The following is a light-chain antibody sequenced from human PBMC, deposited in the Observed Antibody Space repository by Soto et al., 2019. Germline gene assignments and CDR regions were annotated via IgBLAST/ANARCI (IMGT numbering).Light chain of an antibody. CDR3: SSYTSSSTRV. Sequence: QSALTQPASVSGSPGQSITISCTGTSSDVGGYNYVSWYQQYPGKAPKLMVYEVSNRPSGVSNRFSGSKSGNTASLTISGLQPEYEADYYCSSYTSSSTRVFGGGTKLTVL. V-gene: IGLV2-14*01. CDR1: SSDVGGYNY. CDR2: EVS. J-gene: IGLJ3*02.